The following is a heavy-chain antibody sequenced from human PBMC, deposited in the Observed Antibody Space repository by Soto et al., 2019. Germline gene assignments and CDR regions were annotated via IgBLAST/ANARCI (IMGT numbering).Heavy chain of an antibody. Sequence: SETLSLTCTVSGGSISSYYWSWIRQPPGKGLEWIGYIYYSGSTNYNPSLKSRVTISVDTSKNQFSLKLSSVTAADTAVYYCARARLSRSWWFDPWGQGTLVTVAS. CDR3: ARARLSRSWWFDP. V-gene: IGHV4-59*01. D-gene: IGHD3-10*01. CDR1: GGSISSYY. CDR2: IYYSGST. J-gene: IGHJ5*02.